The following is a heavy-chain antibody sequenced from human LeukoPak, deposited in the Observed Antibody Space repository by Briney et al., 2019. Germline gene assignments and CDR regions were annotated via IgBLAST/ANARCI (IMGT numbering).Heavy chain of an antibody. J-gene: IGHJ3*02. Sequence: SETLSLTCTVSGYSISSGYYWGWIRQPPGKGLEWIGSIYHSGSAYYNPSLKSRVTISVDTSKNQFSLKLSSVTAADTAVYYCARTMIVVVTEAFDIWGQGTMVTVSS. V-gene: IGHV4-38-2*02. D-gene: IGHD3-22*01. CDR1: GYSISSGYY. CDR2: IYHSGSA. CDR3: ARTMIVVVTEAFDI.